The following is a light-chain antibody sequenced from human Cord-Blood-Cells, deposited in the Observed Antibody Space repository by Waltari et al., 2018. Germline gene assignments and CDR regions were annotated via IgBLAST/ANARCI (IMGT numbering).Light chain of an antibody. J-gene: IGKJ4*01. CDR1: QSVNSN. V-gene: IGKV3-15*01. Sequence: EIVMTQSPATLSVSPGDRATLSCRASQSVNSNLAWYQQKPGQAPRLLIYGASTRATGIPARFSGSGSGTEVTLTISSLQSEDFAVYYCQQYNNWPPLTFGGGTKVEIK. CDR2: GAS. CDR3: QQYNNWPPLT.